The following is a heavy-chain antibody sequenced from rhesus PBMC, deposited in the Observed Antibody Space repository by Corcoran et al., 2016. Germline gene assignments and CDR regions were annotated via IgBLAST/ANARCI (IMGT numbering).Heavy chain of an antibody. CDR1: GFTFSSSA. D-gene: IGHD3-9*01. V-gene: IGHV3-118*01. CDR2: IRSNSKNYET. CDR3: TTYEDDYGYYYTVFDY. J-gene: IGHJ4*01. Sequence: EVQLVESGGGLVQPGGSLRLSCAASGFTFSSSAMHWVRQASGKGRVGGGRIRSNSKNYETGYAASVKGRFTISRDDSKNTAYLQMNSLKTEDTAVYYCTTYEDDYGYYYTVFDYWGQGVLVTVSS.